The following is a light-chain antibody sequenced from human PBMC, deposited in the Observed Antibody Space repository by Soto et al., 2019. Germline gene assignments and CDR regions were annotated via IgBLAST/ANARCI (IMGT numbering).Light chain of an antibody. Sequence: QSVLTQPPSASGTPGQRVTISCSGSGSNIGSHTVNWFQQLPGAAPKLLIYTNNQRPSGVPDRFSGSKSGTSASLAISGLQSEDEADYYSAAWDDSLNGHVVFGGGIKLTVL. J-gene: IGLJ2*01. V-gene: IGLV1-44*01. CDR2: TNN. CDR1: GSNIGSHT. CDR3: AAWDDSLNGHVV.